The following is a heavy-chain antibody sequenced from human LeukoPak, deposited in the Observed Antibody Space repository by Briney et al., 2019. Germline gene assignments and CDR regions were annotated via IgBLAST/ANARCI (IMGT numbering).Heavy chain of an antibody. CDR1: GYTFTGYY. CDR3: ASYPRYSSSPPFDY. J-gene: IGHJ4*02. D-gene: IGHD6-19*01. CDR2: INPNTGGT. Sequence: ASVKVSCKASGYTFTGYYMQGVRQAPGQGREGMGWINPNTGGTNYAQKFQGRVTMTTDTPISTAYMELSRLTSDDTAVYYCASYPRYSSSPPFDYWGQGTLVTVSS. V-gene: IGHV1-2*02.